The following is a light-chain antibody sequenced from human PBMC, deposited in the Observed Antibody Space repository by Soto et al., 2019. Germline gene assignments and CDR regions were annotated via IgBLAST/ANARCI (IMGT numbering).Light chain of an antibody. V-gene: IGKV1-39*01. CDR3: QQSYSMPWT. CDR1: ESVSKL. Sequence: DIQMTQSPSSLSASVGDRVTITCRASESVSKLLNWYQQTPGKASKLLIYAASSFQSGVPSRFSGSGSGTEFALTINRLQPEDFATYSCQQSYSMPWTFGQGTKVAV. J-gene: IGKJ1*01. CDR2: AAS.